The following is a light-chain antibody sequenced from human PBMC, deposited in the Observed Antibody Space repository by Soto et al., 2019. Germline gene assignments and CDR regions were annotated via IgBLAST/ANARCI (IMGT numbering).Light chain of an antibody. CDR1: QSVSSSY. J-gene: IGKJ5*01. Sequence: EVVLTQSPGTLSLSPGERATLSCRASQSVSSSYLAWYQHKPGQAPRLLIYGASSRATGIPDRFSGGGSGKDFTLTISRLEPEVFAVYYCKHYGNPPEITFGQGPRLEIK. CDR3: KHYGNPPEIT. CDR2: GAS. V-gene: IGKV3-20*01.